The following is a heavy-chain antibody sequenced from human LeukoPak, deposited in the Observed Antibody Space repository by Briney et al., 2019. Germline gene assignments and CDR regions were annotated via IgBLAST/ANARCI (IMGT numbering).Heavy chain of an antibody. CDR1: GYTFTAYY. V-gene: IGHV1-2*02. CDR2: INPNSGDT. J-gene: IGHJ5*02. CDR3: ARDEYVLTSFDP. Sequence: GASVKVSCKASGYTFTAYYMHWARQAPGQGLEWMGWINPNSGDTNYAQKFQGRVTMTRDTSISTAYMELTSLRSDDTAVYYCARDEYVLTSFDPWGQGTLVTVSS. D-gene: IGHD3-16*01.